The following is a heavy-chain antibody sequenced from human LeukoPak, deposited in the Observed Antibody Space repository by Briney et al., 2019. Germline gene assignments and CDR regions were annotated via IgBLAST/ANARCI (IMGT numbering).Heavy chain of an antibody. CDR3: ASPPYDFWSGYLGY. CDR2: IKQDGSEK. Sequence: GGSLRLSCAASGFTFSSYWMSWVRQAPGKELEWVANIKQDGSEKYYVDSVKGRFTISRDNAKNSLYLQMNSLRAEDTAVYYCASPPYDFWSGYLGYWGQGTLVTVSS. D-gene: IGHD3-3*01. CDR1: GFTFSSYW. V-gene: IGHV3-7*01. J-gene: IGHJ4*02.